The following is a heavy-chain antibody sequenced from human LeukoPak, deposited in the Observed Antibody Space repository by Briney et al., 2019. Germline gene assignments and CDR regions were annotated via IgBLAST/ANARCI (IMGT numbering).Heavy chain of an antibody. Sequence: GGSLRLSCAVSGFTVNNNFMSWVRQAPGKGLEGGSVIYSGGSTYYTDSVKGRFTISRDNSKNTLYLQMNSLRAEDTAVYYCARDTDYYGSGTLGYLDYWGQGTLVTVSS. CDR1: GFTVNNNF. V-gene: IGHV3-66*01. D-gene: IGHD3-10*01. J-gene: IGHJ4*02. CDR3: ARDTDYYGSGTLGYLDY. CDR2: IYSGGST.